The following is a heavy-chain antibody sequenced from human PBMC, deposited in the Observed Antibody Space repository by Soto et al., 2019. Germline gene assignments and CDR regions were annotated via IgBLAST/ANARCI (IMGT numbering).Heavy chain of an antibody. CDR2: IYYTGST. CDR3: ARYQKGPFDY. J-gene: IGHJ4*02. V-gene: IGHV4-30-4*01. D-gene: IGHD2-2*01. Sequence: SETLSLTCTVSGGSISSGDYYWSWIRQPPGKGLEWIGYIYYTGSTYYNPFLKSRLTISVDTSKNQFSLKLTSVTAADTAVYFCARYQKGPFDYWGQGTLVTVSS. CDR1: GGSISSGDYY.